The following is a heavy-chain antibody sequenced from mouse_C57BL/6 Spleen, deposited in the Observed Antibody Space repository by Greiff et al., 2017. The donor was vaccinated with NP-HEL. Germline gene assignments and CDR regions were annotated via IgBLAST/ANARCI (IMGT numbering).Heavy chain of an antibody. J-gene: IGHJ3*01. CDR3: ARSGGTEFAY. CDR2: IYPSDSET. V-gene: IGHV1-61*01. Sequence: QVQLQQPGAELVRPGSSVKLSCKASGYTFTSYWMDWVKQRPGQGLEWIGNIYPSDSETHYNQKFKDKATLTVDKSSSTAYMQLSSLTSEDSAVYYCARSGGTEFAYWGQGTLVTVSA. CDR1: GYTFTSYW. D-gene: IGHD4-1*01.